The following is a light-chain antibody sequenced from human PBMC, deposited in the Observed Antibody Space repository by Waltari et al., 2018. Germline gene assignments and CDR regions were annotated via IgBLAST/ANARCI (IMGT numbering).Light chain of an antibody. Sequence: QAGLTQPPSVSKGLRQTATPTCTGNSNNVGNQGAAWLQQHQGHPPKLLAYRSNNRPSGISERFSTSRSGNTASLTITGLQPEDEADYYCSSWDSSLSAWVFGGGTKLTVL. CDR2: RSN. V-gene: IGLV10-54*04. CDR1: SNNVGNQG. J-gene: IGLJ3*02. CDR3: SSWDSSLSAWV.